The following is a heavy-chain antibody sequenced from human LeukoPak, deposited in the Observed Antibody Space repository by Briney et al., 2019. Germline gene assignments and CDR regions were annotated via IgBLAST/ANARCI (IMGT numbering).Heavy chain of an antibody. CDR2: IYYSGST. V-gene: IGHV4-59*08. D-gene: IGHD4-17*01. Sequence: SETLSFTCTVSGGSISSYYWSWIRQPPGKGLEWIGYIYYSGSTNYNPSLKSRVTISVDTSKNQFSLKLSSVTAADTAVYYCARRSDYGDAGFDYWGQGTLVTVSS. CDR3: ARRSDYGDAGFDY. J-gene: IGHJ4*02. CDR1: GGSISSYY.